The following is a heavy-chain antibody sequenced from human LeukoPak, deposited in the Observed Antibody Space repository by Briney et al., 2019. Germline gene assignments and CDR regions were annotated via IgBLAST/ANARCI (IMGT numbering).Heavy chain of an antibody. CDR3: ARIQKTYYYDSSGYYPPYYFDY. V-gene: IGHV4-39*01. J-gene: IGHJ4*02. D-gene: IGHD3-22*01. Sequence: PSVTLSLTCTVSGGSISSSNYYWGWIRQPPGKGLEWIGSIYYSGSTYYNPSLKSRVTISVDTSKNQFSLKLSSVTAADTAVYYCARIQKTYYYDSSGYYPPYYFDYWGQGTLVTVSS. CDR1: GGSISSSNYY. CDR2: IYYSGST.